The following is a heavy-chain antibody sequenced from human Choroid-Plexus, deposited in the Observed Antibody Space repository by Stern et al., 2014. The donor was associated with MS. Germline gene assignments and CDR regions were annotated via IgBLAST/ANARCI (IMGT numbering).Heavy chain of an antibody. CDR2: VSYDGSNK. J-gene: IGHJ5*02. Sequence: VQLVESGGGVVQPGRPLGLACVASGFTFGSCAMHWVRQAPGMGLEWVAGVSYDGSNKYYADSVKGRFTISRDNSQNTLYMQMSSLRPEDTAVYYCAKDRQYLTYFFDHWGQGSLVTVSS. CDR3: AKDRQYLTYFFDH. V-gene: IGHV3-30*18. CDR1: GFTFGSCA. D-gene: IGHD2/OR15-2a*01.